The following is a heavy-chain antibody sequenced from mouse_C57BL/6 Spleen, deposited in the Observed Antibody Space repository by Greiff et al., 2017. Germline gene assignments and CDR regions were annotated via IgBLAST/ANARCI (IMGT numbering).Heavy chain of an antibody. Sequence: VQLQQSGAELVKPGASVTLSCKASGYTFTEYTIHWVKQRSGQGLEWIGGFYPGGGSIKYNEKLTDKATLTADKSSKVFYIELSRLTSEDSAVYFGARHEEGLGRGNYFDYWGQGTTLTVSS. CDR1: GYTFTEYT. CDR3: ARHEEGLGRGNYFDY. D-gene: IGHD4-1*01. V-gene: IGHV1-62-2*01. J-gene: IGHJ2*01. CDR2: FYPGGGSI.